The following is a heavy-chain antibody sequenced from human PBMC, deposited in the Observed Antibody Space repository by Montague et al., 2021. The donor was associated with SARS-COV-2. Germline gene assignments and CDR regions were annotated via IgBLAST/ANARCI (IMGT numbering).Heavy chain of an antibody. Sequence: PALVKPTQTLTLTCTFSGFSLSTSGVGVGWIRQPPGKALEWLALIYWDDDKRYSPSLKSRFTITKDTSKNQVVLTMTNMDPVDTATYYCAHRRPLYYYDSSLSTFDXWGQGTLVTVSS. J-gene: IGHJ4*02. V-gene: IGHV2-5*02. CDR3: AHRRPLYYYDSSLSTFDX. CDR2: IYWDDDK. CDR1: GFSLSTSGVG. D-gene: IGHD3-22*01.